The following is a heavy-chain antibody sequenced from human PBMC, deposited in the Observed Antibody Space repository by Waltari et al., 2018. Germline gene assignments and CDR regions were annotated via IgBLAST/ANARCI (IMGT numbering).Heavy chain of an antibody. D-gene: IGHD3-22*01. J-gene: IGHJ3*02. V-gene: IGHV4-38-2*01. Sequence: QVQLQESGPGLVKPSETLSLTCAVSGYSISSGYYWGWIRQPPGKGRAGIGSIYHSGSTYYNPSLKSRVTISVDTSKNQFSLKLSSVTAADTAVYYCARRSRYYDSSGYYYGTPDAFDIWGQGTMVTVSS. CDR2: IYHSGST. CDR1: GYSISSGYY. CDR3: ARRSRYYDSSGYYYGTPDAFDI.